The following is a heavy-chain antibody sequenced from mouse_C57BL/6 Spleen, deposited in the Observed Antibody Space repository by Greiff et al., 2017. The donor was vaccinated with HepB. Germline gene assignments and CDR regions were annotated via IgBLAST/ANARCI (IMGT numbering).Heavy chain of an antibody. CDR1: GFSLTSYG. CDR3: ASLYSNGGFAY. Sequence: VKVVESGPGLVAPSQSLSITCTVSGFSLTSYGVDWVRQSPGKGLEWLGVIWGVGSTNYNSALKSRLSISKDNSKSQVFLKMNSLQTDDTAMYYCASLYSNGGFAYWGQGTLVTVSA. D-gene: IGHD2-5*01. CDR2: IWGVGST. J-gene: IGHJ3*01. V-gene: IGHV2-6*01.